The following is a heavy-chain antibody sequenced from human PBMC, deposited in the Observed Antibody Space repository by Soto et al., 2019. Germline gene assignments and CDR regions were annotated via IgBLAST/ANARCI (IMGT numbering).Heavy chain of an antibody. D-gene: IGHD6-13*01. V-gene: IGHV4-38-2*02. CDR1: GYFMTNGNY. CDR3: ARDRAAVASTFDY. Sequence: PSETLSLTGAVSGYFMTNGNYWGWIRQSPGKGLEWIGSIYYTGRTYYNPSLKSRVTMSVDTSKNQFSLKLTSVTAADTAVYYCARDRAAVASTFDYWGPGTLVTFSS. CDR2: IYYTGRT. J-gene: IGHJ4*02.